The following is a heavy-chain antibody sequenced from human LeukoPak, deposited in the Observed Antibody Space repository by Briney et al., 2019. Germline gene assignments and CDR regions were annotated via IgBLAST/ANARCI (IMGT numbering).Heavy chain of an antibody. CDR1: GFTFSNYA. D-gene: IGHD3-22*01. J-gene: IGHJ6*03. Sequence: GGSQRLSCAASGFTFSNYAMSWARQAPGKGLEWVSGISGSGDSTYYADSVKVRFTISSDNSKNTLYLQMHCLRAEDTAVYYCAKDEDTYYYDSSGYNYYYYMDVWGKGTTVTVSS. V-gene: IGHV3-23*01. CDR3: AKDEDTYYYDSSGYNYYYYMDV. CDR2: ISGSGDST.